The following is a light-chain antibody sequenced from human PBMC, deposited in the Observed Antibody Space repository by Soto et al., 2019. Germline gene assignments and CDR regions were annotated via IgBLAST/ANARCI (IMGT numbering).Light chain of an antibody. J-gene: IGKJ2*01. V-gene: IGKV3-15*01. CDR2: DAS. Sequence: EIVMTQSPATLSLSPGERATLSCRASQTIDNTLHWYQRKPGQAPRLLIYDASTRDTGVPAGFSGSGSGTDFTLTISSLQSEDFEVYYCQHYNYRPYTFGQGTKV. CDR1: QTIDNT. CDR3: QHYNYRPYT.